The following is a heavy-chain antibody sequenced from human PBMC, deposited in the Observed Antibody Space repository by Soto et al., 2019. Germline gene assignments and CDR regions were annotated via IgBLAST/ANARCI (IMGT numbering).Heavy chain of an antibody. V-gene: IGHV3-23*01. CDR2: ISGSGGST. Sequence: EVQLLESGGGLVQPGGSLRLSCADSGFTFSSYAMSWVRQAPGKGLEWVSAISGSGGSTYYADSVKGRFTISRDNSKNTLYLQMNSLRAEDTAVYYCVKSSGYDSDYYYYMDVWGKGTTVTVSS. CDR3: VKSSGYDSDYYYYMDV. D-gene: IGHD5-12*01. CDR1: GFTFSSYA. J-gene: IGHJ6*03.